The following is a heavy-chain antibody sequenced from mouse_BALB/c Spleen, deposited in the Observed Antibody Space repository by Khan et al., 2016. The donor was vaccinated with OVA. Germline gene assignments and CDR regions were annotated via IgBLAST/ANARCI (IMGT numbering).Heavy chain of an antibody. J-gene: IGHJ4*01. V-gene: IGHV3-2*02. D-gene: IGHD2-3*01. Sequence: EVQLQESGPGLVKPSQSLSLTCTVTGYSITSDYAWNWIRQFPGNKLERRGYINYSGSTNYTPALKSRISITRDTSTNQFFLQLNSGTTADTAAYYCARDGSRYNYAMDYWGQGTSVTVSS. CDR1: GYSITSDYA. CDR3: ARDGSRYNYAMDY. CDR2: INYSGST.